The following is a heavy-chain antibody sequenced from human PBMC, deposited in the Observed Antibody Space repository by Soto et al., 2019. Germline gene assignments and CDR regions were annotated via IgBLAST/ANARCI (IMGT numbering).Heavy chain of an antibody. D-gene: IGHD2-21*01. CDR2: IRNKVMTYTT. CDR3: IRVGRLTTPYYTDF. CDR1: GFTFSDYY. V-gene: IGHV3-72*01. J-gene: IGHJ4*02. Sequence: EVQLVESGGGLVQPEGSLRLSCVASGFTFSDYYMDWVRQTPGKGLEWVGRIRNKVMTYTTEYAVSVKGRFTVSRDDSRISRYLQMNNLKRDATAMYHRIRVGRLTTPYYTDFWSQATFLTLSS.